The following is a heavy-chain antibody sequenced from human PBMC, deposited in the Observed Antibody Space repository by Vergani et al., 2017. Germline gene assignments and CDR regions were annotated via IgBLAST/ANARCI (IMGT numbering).Heavy chain of an antibody. CDR2: ISAYNGNT. V-gene: IGHV1-18*04. Sequence: QVQLVQSGAEVKKPGASVKVSCKASGYTFTSYGISWVRQAPGQGLEWMGWISAYNGNTNYAQKLQGRVTMTTDTSTSTAYMELRSLRSDDTAVYYCTXDPDIVVVPAAPYYYYYYGMDVWGQGTTVTVSS. D-gene: IGHD2-2*01. CDR1: GYTFTSYG. J-gene: IGHJ6*02. CDR3: TXDPDIVVVPAAPYYYYYYGMDV.